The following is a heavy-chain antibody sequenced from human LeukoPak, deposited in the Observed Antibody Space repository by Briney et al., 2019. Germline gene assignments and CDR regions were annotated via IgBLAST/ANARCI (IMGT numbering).Heavy chain of an antibody. CDR2: ISSDGSNK. CDR3: TTKWY. CDR1: GFTFSSYG. J-gene: IGHJ4*02. D-gene: IGHD2-8*01. V-gene: IGHV3-30*03. Sequence: GGSLRLSCAASGFTFSSYGLHWVRQAPGKGLEWVALISSDGSNKYFADSVKGRFTISRDNAKNSLSLHMNSLRAEDTAIYYCTTKWYWGQGTLVTVSS.